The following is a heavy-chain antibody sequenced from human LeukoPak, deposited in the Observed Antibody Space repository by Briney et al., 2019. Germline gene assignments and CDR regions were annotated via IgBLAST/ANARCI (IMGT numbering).Heavy chain of an antibody. CDR2: ISSSSSTI. D-gene: IGHD3-3*01. CDR3: GRVRFLGCLPEPIDY. Sequence: PGGSLRLSCAASGFTFSSYSMNWVRQAPGKGLEWVSYISSSSSTIYYADSVKGRFTISRDNAKNSLYLQMNSLRAEDTAVYYCGRVRFLGCLPEPIDYGARGPLVTVP. V-gene: IGHV3-48*01. J-gene: IGHJ4*02. CDR1: GFTFSSYS.